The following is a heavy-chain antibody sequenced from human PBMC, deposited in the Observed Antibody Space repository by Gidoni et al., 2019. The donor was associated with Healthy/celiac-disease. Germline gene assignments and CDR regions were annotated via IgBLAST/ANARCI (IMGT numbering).Heavy chain of an antibody. CDR1: GFTFSCYW. J-gene: IGHJ4*02. CDR2: IKKDGSEK. CDR3: ARDWDSGSYFYFDY. Sequence: EVQLVESGGGLVPPGGSLILSCPASGFTFSCYWMSWVSQAPGKGLEWVANIKKDGSEKYYVDSVKGRFTISRDNDKNSLYLQMNSLRAEDTAVYYCARDWDSGSYFYFDYWGQGTLVTVSS. V-gene: IGHV3-7*01. D-gene: IGHD1-26*01.